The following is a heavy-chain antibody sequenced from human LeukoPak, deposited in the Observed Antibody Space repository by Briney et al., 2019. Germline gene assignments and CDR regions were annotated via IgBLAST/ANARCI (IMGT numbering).Heavy chain of an antibody. D-gene: IGHD3-22*01. Sequence: SQTLSLTCTVSGGSISSGSYYWSWIRQPAGKGLEWIGRIYTSGSTNYNPSLKSRVTISVDTSKNQFPLKLSSVTAADTAVYYCARDHTDSFDYWGQGTLVTVSS. CDR2: IYTSGST. CDR1: GGSISSGSYY. CDR3: ARDHTDSFDY. V-gene: IGHV4-61*02. J-gene: IGHJ4*02.